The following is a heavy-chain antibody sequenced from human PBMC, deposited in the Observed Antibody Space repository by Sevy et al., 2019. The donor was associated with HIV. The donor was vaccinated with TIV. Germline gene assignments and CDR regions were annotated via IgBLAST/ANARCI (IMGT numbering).Heavy chain of an antibody. CDR3: ARDLVANHGPDNWFDP. CDR2: IGAYNGNT. CDR1: GYTFTSYG. Sequence: ASVKVSCKASGYTFTSYGISWVRQAPGQGLEWMGWIGAYNGNTNYAQKLQGRVTMTTDTSTSTAYMELRSLRSDDTAVYYCARDLVANHGPDNWFDPWGQGTLVTVSS. V-gene: IGHV1-18*04. D-gene: IGHD2-15*01. J-gene: IGHJ5*02.